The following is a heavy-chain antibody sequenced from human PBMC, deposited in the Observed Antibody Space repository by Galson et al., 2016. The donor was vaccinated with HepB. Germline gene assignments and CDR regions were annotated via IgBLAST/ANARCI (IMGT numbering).Heavy chain of an antibody. CDR3: ARDRFGFGSTHFDQ. CDR1: GGSISSSSYY. J-gene: IGHJ4*02. V-gene: IGHV4-39*07. D-gene: IGHD3-16*01. Sequence: ETLSLTCTVSGGSISSSSYYWGWIRQPPGKGLEWIGSLYYSGNTYYKSSLKSRVTISGDTSKNQFSLKIRSVTAADTALYYCARDRFGFGSTHFDQWGQGTHVIVSS. CDR2: LYYSGNT.